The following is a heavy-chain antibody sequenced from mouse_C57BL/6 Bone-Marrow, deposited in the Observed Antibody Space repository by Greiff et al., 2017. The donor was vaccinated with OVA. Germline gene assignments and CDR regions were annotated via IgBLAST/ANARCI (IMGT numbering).Heavy chain of an antibody. CDR1: GYTFTSYW. CDR2: IDPSDSYT. D-gene: IGHD2-3*01. J-gene: IGHJ2*01. V-gene: IGHV1-59*01. CDR3: AKGGYDGYYVPYFDY. Sequence: QVQLQQPGAELVRPGTSVKLSCKASGYTFTSYWMHWVKQRPGQGLEWIGVIDPSDSYTNYNQKFKGKATLTVDTSSSTAYMQLSSLTSEDSAVYYWAKGGYDGYYVPYFDYWGQGTTLTVSS.